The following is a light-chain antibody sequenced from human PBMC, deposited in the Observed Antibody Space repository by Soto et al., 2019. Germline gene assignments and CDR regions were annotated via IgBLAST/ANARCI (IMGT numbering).Light chain of an antibody. CDR1: SSNVGAYNY. CDR2: DVS. CDR3: CSYAGNSLWV. V-gene: IGLV2-11*01. J-gene: IGLJ3*02. Sequence: QSALTQPRSVSGSPGQSVTISCTGTSSNVGAYNYVSWYQQYPGKGPRLMIYDVSKWPSGVPDRFSGSKSGNTASLTISGLQAEYEADYYCCSYAGNSLWVFGGGTKLTVL.